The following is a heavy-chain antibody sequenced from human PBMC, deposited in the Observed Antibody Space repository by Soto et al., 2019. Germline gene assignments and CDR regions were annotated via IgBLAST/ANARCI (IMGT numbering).Heavy chain of an antibody. Sequence: PSETLSLTCTVSGGSISSYYWSWIRQPAGKGLEWIGRIYTSGSTNYNPSLKSRVTMSVDTSKNQFSLKLSSVTAADTAVYYCAATYYDILTGYYDAFDIWGQGTMVTVSS. CDR1: GGSISSYY. V-gene: IGHV4-4*07. J-gene: IGHJ3*02. D-gene: IGHD3-9*01. CDR2: IYTSGST. CDR3: AATYYDILTGYYDAFDI.